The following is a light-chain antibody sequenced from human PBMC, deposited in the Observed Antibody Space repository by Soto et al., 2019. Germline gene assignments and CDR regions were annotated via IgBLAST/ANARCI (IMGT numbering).Light chain of an antibody. Sequence: EIVLTQSPGTPSLSPGERATLSCRASQSVSSSYLAWYQQKPGQAPRLLIYGASSRATGIPDRFSGSGSGTDFTLTISRLEPEDFAVYYCQQYGSPPSLTFGGGTKVEIK. CDR2: GAS. CDR3: QQYGSPPSLT. V-gene: IGKV3-20*01. J-gene: IGKJ4*01. CDR1: QSVSSSY.